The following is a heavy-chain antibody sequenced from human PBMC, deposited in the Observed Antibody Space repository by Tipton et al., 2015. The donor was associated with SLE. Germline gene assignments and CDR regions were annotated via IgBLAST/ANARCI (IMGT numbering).Heavy chain of an antibody. Sequence: PGLVKPSETLSLTCSVSGGSLSSSAHYWGWFRQPPGEGPEWIGFVHYSGNTYYSPSLNSRLTISVDTSKNQFSLTLRSVTAADTAVYYCARQRKYSNYAEFNWFDPWGQGTLVTVSS. V-gene: IGHV4-39*01. J-gene: IGHJ5*02. CDR3: ARQRKYSNYAEFNWFDP. CDR2: VHYSGNT. D-gene: IGHD4-11*01. CDR1: GGSLSSSAHY.